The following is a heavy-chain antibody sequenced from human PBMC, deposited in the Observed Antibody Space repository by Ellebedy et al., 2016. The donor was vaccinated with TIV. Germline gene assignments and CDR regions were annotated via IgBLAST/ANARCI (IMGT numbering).Heavy chain of an antibody. V-gene: IGHV4-59*08. CDR1: GVSISSYY. Sequence: MPSETLSLTCPVSGVSISSYYWSWIRQPPGKGLDWIGYIFYSGSTNYNPSLKSRVTVSVDTSKNQFSLKLSSVTAADTAVYYCAANYAAYFDYWGQGTLVTVSS. D-gene: IGHD4/OR15-4a*01. CDR2: IFYSGST. CDR3: AANYAAYFDY. J-gene: IGHJ4*02.